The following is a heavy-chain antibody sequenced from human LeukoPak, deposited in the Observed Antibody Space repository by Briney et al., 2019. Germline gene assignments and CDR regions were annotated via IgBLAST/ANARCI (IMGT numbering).Heavy chain of an antibody. D-gene: IGHD4/OR15-4a*01. CDR3: SRVGYGGNYPPYYYYMDV. CDR1: GFTFSSYE. V-gene: IGHV3-48*03. CDR2: ISSSGSTT. Sequence: PGGSLRLSCAASGFTFSSYEMNWVRQAPGKGLEWVSYISSSGSTTYYAASVKGRFTISRDNAKNSMYLQMNSLRAEDTAIYYCSRVGYGGNYPPYYYYMDVWGKGTTVTVPS. J-gene: IGHJ6*03.